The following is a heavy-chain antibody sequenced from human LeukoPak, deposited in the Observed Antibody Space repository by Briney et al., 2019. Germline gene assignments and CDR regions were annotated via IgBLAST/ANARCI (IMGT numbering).Heavy chain of an antibody. CDR3: AKGLGTESVLARPLHY. V-gene: IGHV3-30*18. CDR2: ISSDGYRT. Sequence: GGSLRLSCAASGFPFSTYDMHWVRQAPDKGLQWVAVISSDGYRTDYPDSVRGRFTISRDNSKNTVDLQMISVTAEDTAMYFCAKGLGTESVLARPLHYWGQGTLVTVSS. D-gene: IGHD6-6*01. J-gene: IGHJ4*02. CDR1: GFPFSTYD.